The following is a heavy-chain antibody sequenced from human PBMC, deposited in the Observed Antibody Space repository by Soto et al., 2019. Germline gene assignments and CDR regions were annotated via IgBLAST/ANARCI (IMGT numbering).Heavy chain of an antibody. CDR3: ARIRVATRSDYYYYGMDV. CDR2: IDWDDDK. V-gene: IGHV2-70*01. D-gene: IGHD5-12*01. J-gene: IGHJ6*02. CDR1: GFSLSTSGMC. Sequence: GSGPTLVNPTQTLTLTCTFSGFSLSTSGMCVSWIRQPPGKALEWLALIDWDDDKYYSASLKTRLTISKDTSKNLLVLTMTNMDPVDTATYYCARIRVATRSDYYYYGMDVWGQGTTVTVSS.